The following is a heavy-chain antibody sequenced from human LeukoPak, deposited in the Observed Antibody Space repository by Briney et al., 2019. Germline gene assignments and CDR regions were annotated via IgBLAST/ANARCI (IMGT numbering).Heavy chain of an antibody. CDR3: ARKDYGDYYYYMDV. CDR1: GFTFSGSG. V-gene: IGHV3-21*01. D-gene: IGHD4-17*01. Sequence: GGSLRLSCAASGFTFSGSGMTWVRQAPGKGLEWVSSISSSSSYTYYADSVKGRFTISRDNAKNSLFLLMNSLRAEDTGIYFCARKDYGDYYYYMDVWGKGTTVTVSS. CDR2: ISSSSSYT. J-gene: IGHJ6*03.